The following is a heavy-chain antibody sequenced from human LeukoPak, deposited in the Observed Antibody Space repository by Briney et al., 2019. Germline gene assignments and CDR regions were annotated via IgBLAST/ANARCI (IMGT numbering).Heavy chain of an antibody. CDR2: ISWNSGSI. CDR1: GYTFDDYA. J-gene: IGHJ6*02. Sequence: TGGSLRLSCAGSGYTFDDYAMHWVRQAPGKGLEWVAGISWNSGSIGYADSVKGRFTISRDNAKNSLYLQMNSLRAEDTALYYCAKFEGRWSAHHFYGMDVWGQGTTVTVSS. V-gene: IGHV3-9*01. D-gene: IGHD3-3*02. CDR3: AKFEGRWSAHHFYGMDV.